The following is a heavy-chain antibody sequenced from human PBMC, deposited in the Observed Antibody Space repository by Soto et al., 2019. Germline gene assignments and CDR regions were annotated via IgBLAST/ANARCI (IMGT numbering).Heavy chain of an antibody. V-gene: IGHV2-5*02. Sequence: QITLKESGPTLVKPTQTLTLTCTFSGFSLTTSGVGVGWIRQPPGKALEWLALIYWDDDKRYSPSLKSRLTITKDTSKQQVVLTMTNMDPVDTATYFCAHTYPSRYSGREGGNFDYWGQGTLVTVSS. J-gene: IGHJ4*02. CDR2: IYWDDDK. CDR1: GFSLTTSGVG. D-gene: IGHD1-26*01. CDR3: AHTYPSRYSGREGGNFDY.